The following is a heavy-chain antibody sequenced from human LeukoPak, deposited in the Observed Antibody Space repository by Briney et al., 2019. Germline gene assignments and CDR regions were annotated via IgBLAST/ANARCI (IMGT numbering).Heavy chain of an antibody. D-gene: IGHD3/OR15-3a*01. CDR3: ARSAGTGGPYYFDY. CDR1: GFTFNTYS. V-gene: IGHV3-21*04. Sequence: GGSLRLSCAASGFTFNTYSMNWVRQAPGKGLEWVSSISGLGTYIYYPDSMKGRFTISRDNAKNSLFLQVSSLRAEDTAVYFCARSAGTGGPYYFDYWGQGSLVTVSS. CDR2: ISGLGTYI. J-gene: IGHJ4*02.